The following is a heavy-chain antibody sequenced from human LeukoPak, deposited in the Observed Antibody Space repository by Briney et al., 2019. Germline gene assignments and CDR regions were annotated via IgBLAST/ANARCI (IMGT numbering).Heavy chain of an antibody. D-gene: IGHD1-1*01. CDR3: AKDPIQLTPRPLYYFDY. Sequence: GGSLRLSCAASGFTFSSYAMSWVRQAPGKGLEWVSAISGSGSSTYYADSVKGRFTISRDNSKNTLYLQVNSLRAEDTAIYYCAKDPIQLTPRPLYYFDYWGQGTLVTVSS. V-gene: IGHV3-23*01. CDR2: ISGSGSST. CDR1: GFTFSSYA. J-gene: IGHJ4*02.